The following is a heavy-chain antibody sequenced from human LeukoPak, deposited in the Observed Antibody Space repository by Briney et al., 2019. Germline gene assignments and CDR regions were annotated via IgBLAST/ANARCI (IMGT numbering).Heavy chain of an antibody. V-gene: IGHV4-61*02. D-gene: IGHD6-19*01. CDR3: VRDVGSSGWYDY. CDR1: GGSISSGSYY. J-gene: IGHJ4*02. CDR2: IYTSGSA. Sequence: QSSETLSLTCTVSGGSISSGSYYWSWIRQPAGKGLEWIGRIYTSGSANYNPSLKSRVTISVDTSKNQFSLQLRSVTAADTAVYYCVRDVGSSGWYDYWGQGTLDTVSS.